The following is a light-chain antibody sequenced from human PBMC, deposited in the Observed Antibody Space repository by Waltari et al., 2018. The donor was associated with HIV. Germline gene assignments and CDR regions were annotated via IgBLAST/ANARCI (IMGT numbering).Light chain of an antibody. J-gene: IGLJ2*01. CDR2: RNN. CDR3: AAWDDSLNDVV. Sequence: QSVLTQPPSASGTPGQRVTISCYGSSSNIGSNYVSWYHQLPGTAPKLLIYRNNQRPSGVPDRFSGSKSGTSASLAISGLRSEDEADYYCAAWDDSLNDVVFGGGTKLTVL. V-gene: IGLV1-47*01. CDR1: SSNIGSNY.